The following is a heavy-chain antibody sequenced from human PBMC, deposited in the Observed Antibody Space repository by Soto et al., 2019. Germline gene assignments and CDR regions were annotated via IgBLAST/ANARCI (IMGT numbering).Heavy chain of an antibody. D-gene: IGHD2-15*01. V-gene: IGHV3-23*01. J-gene: IGHJ3*02. CDR1: GFSLSSYD. CDR3: AKEDCSGGSCYSRSYYYDSSGYPPGAFGI. Sequence: PGRALRRYCAASGFSLSSYDMSWVRQAPGKGLEWVSAISGSGGSTYYADSVKGRFTISRDNSKNTLYPQMNSLRAEDTAVYYCAKEDCSGGSCYSRSYYYDSSGYPPGAFGIWPQGTMFTVSS. CDR2: ISGSGGST.